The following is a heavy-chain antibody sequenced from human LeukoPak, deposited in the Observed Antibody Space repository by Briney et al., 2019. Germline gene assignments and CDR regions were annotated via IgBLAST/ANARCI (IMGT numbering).Heavy chain of an antibody. CDR1: GYTFTSYY. V-gene: IGHV1-46*01. D-gene: IGHD5-18*01. CDR2: INPSGGST. J-gene: IGHJ4*02. CDR3: ARDRQLWLQRFDY. Sequence: ASVKVSCRASGYTFTSYYMHWVRQAPGQGLEWMGIINPSGGSTSYAQKFQGRVTMARDTSTSTVYMELSSLRSEDTAVYYCARDRQLWLQRFDYWGQGTLVTVSS.